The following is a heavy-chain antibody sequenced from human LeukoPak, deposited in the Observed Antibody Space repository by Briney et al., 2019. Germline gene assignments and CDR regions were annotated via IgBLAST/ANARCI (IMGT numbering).Heavy chain of an antibody. D-gene: IGHD1-26*01. Sequence: SETLSLTCTVSGGSISSYYWSWIRQSPGKGLEWIGYIYYSGSANYNPSLKSRVTLSVDTSKNQFSLKLSSVTAADTAVYYCARAGATSFDYWGQGTLVTVSS. CDR3: ARAGATSFDY. CDR1: GGSISSYY. V-gene: IGHV4-59*01. CDR2: IYYSGSA. J-gene: IGHJ4*02.